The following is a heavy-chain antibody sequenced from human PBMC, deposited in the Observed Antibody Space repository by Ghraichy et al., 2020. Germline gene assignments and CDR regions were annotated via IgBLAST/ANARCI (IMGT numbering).Heavy chain of an antibody. CDR3: ARTNPGLTTALAYYYGRDI. CDR1: GGSVTTGTYY. D-gene: IGHD4-11*01. Sequence: SETLSLTCTVSGGSVTTGTYYWSWIRQPPGKGLEWIRYIYHSGTTNYNFSLTSRVTISIDTSKNQFSLRLTSVTAADTAVYYCARTNPGLTTALAYYYGRDIWGQGTTGTVSS. CDR2: IYHSGTT. V-gene: IGHV4-61*01. J-gene: IGHJ6*02.